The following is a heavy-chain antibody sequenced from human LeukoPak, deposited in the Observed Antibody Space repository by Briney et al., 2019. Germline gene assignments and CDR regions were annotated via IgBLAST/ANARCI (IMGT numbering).Heavy chain of an antibody. V-gene: IGHV1-69*06. Sequence: SVKVSCKASGGTFSSYAISWVRQAPGQGLEWMGGIIPIFGTANYAQKFQGRVTITADKSMSTAYMELSSLRSEDTAVYYCARSHYYGSGSHDAFDIWGQGTMVTVSS. D-gene: IGHD3-10*01. CDR3: ARSHYYGSGSHDAFDI. J-gene: IGHJ3*02. CDR1: GGTFSSYA. CDR2: IIPIFGTA.